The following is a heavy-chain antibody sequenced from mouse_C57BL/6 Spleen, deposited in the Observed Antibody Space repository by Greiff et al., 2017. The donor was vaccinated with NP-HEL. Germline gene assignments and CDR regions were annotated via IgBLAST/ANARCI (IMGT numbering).Heavy chain of an antibody. CDR3: ARSNYSNPAWFAY. V-gene: IGHV1-59*01. D-gene: IGHD2-5*01. J-gene: IGHJ3*01. CDR2: IDPSSLHT. Sequence: QVQLQQPGAELVRPATSVKLSCKAAPSTFPITCLHFLTPLPLQVLECIGVIDPSSLHTNYNQWFKGKATLTVDTSSSTAYMQLSSLTSEDSAVYYCARSNYSNPAWFAYWGQGTLVTVSA. CDR1: PSTFPITC.